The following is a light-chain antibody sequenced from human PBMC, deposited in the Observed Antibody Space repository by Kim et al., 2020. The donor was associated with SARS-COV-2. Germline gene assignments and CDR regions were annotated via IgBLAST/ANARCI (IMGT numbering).Light chain of an antibody. CDR3: QQFINFPLT. V-gene: IGKV1D-13*01. J-gene: IGKJ4*01. CDR1: QGISSA. Sequence: AIQLTQAPSSLSASVGDRVTITCRASQGISSALAWYQQKPGRAPKLLIHDASSLESGVPSRFSGSGSGTEFTLTISSLQPDDFATYYCQQFINFPLTFGGGTKVEIK. CDR2: DAS.